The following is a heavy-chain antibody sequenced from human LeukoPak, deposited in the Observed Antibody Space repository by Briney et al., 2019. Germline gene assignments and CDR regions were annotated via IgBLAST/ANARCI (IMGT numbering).Heavy chain of an antibody. CDR3: ARGAPAAASDY. V-gene: IGHV3-7*02. D-gene: IGHD2-2*01. CDR2: IKPDGSDK. Sequence: GGSLRLSCEGSGFTFSTSWMDWVRQAPGKGLQWVANIKPDGSDKYYAESVRGRFTISRDNAKNSLYLQMNSLGAEDTAVYYCARGAPAAASDYWGQGTLVTVSA. CDR1: GFTFSTSW. J-gene: IGHJ4*02.